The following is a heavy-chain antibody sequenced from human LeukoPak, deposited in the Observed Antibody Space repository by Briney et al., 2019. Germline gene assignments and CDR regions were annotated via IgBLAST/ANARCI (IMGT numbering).Heavy chain of an antibody. V-gene: IGHV5-51*01. J-gene: IGHJ6*03. CDR2: IYPGDSDT. Sequence: GESLKISCKGSGYSFTSYWIGWVRQMPGKGLGWMGIIYPGDSDTRYSPSFQGQVTISADKSISTAYLQWSSLKASDTAMYYCARRPNRYCSSTSCYEDPYYYYYMDVWGKGTTVTVSS. CDR1: GYSFTSYW. CDR3: ARRPNRYCSSTSCYEDPYYYYYMDV. D-gene: IGHD2-2*01.